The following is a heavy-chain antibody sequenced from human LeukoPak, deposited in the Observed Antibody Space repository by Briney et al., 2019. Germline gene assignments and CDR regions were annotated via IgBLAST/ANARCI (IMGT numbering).Heavy chain of an antibody. CDR2: IIPIFGTV. CDR1: GGTFGSYA. Sequence: SVKVSCKASGGTFGSYAISWVRQAPGQGLEWMGGIIPIFGTVNYAQKFQGRVTITADESTSTAYMELSSLRSEDTAVYYCAVCPNWDSYYFDYWGQGTLVTVSS. CDR3: AVCPNWDSYYFDY. D-gene: IGHD7-27*01. J-gene: IGHJ4*02. V-gene: IGHV1-69*01.